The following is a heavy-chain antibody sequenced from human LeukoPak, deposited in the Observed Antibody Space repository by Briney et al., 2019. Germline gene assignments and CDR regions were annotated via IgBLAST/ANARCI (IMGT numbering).Heavy chain of an antibody. CDR2: ISWNSGSI. CDR1: GFTFDDYA. Sequence: GGSLRLSCAASGFTFDDYAMHWVRQAPGKGLEWVSGISWNSGSIGYADSVKGRFTISRDNAKNSLYLQMNSLRAEDTALYYCAKAMGDNWFDPWGQGTLVNVSS. J-gene: IGHJ5*02. CDR3: AKAMGDNWFDP. V-gene: IGHV3-9*01. D-gene: IGHD3-16*01.